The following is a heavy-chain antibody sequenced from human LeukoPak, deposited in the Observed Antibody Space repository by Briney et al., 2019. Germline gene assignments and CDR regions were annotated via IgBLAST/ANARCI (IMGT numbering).Heavy chain of an antibody. D-gene: IGHD3-10*01. CDR3: AGSHGVTPDLNWFDP. V-gene: IGHV1-69*06. CDR2: IIPIFGTA. Sequence: SVKVSCKASGGSFNSYAISWVRQAPGQGLEWMGGIIPIFGTANYAQKFQGRVTITADKSTSTAYMELSSLRSEDTAVYYCAGSHGVTPDLNWFDPWGQGTLVTVSS. CDR1: GGSFNSYA. J-gene: IGHJ5*02.